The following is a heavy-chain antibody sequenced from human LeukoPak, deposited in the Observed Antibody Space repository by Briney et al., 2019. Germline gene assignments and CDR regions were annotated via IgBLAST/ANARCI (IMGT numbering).Heavy chain of an antibody. CDR2: LYSGGSS. D-gene: IGHD1-26*01. J-gene: IGHJ4*02. CDR3: ARSKTGSYARPSDY. V-gene: IGHV3-66*01. Sequence: GGSLRLSCAASGVSVSSDYMSWVRQAPGKGLECVSLLYSGGSSHYAGSVKGRFTISRDKSKNMVFLQMNSLRAEDTAVYFCARSKTGSYARPSDYWGQGTLVTVSS. CDR1: GVSVSSDY.